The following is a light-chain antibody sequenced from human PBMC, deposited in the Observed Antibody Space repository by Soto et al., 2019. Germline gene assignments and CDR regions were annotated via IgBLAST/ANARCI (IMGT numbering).Light chain of an antibody. Sequence: DIVLTQSPDTLSLSPGERATLSCRASQSVSSNYLAWYQQKPGQAPRLLIFGTSTRATGIPDRFSGSGSGTDFTLSISRLEPEDFAVYYCQQYASSPLLTFGGGTKVDIK. J-gene: IGKJ4*01. CDR3: QQYASSPLLT. CDR2: GTS. CDR1: QSVSSNY. V-gene: IGKV3-20*01.